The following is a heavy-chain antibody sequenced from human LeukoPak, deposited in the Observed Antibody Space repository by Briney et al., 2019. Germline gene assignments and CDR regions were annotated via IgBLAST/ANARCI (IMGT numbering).Heavy chain of an antibody. D-gene: IGHD3-16*01. Sequence: GASLKISCKGSGYSFTSYWIGWVRQMPGKGLEWMGIIYPGDSDTRYSPSFQGHVTISADKSISTPYLQWSSLKASDTAMYYCVRLRLGEFAFDYWGQGTLVTVSS. CDR2: IYPGDSDT. J-gene: IGHJ4*02. CDR1: GYSFTSYW. CDR3: VRLRLGEFAFDY. V-gene: IGHV5-51*01.